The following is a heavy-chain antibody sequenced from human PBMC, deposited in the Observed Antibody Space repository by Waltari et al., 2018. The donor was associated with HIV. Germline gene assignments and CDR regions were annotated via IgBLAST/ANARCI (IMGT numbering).Heavy chain of an antibody. CDR1: GGSLSSSHS. CDR2: ISHGGNA. Sequence: QVQLQESGPGLVRPSETLSLTCRISGGSLSSSHSWGWIRQAPGKGLEWIGSISHGGNAYYSPSFRSRVTLSLDTSQNHFSLTLDSVRATDTAVYFCARALVDVYLPAKWFD. CDR3: ARALVDVYLPAKWFD. V-gene: IGHV4-38-2*02. J-gene: IGHJ5*02. D-gene: IGHD2-15*01.